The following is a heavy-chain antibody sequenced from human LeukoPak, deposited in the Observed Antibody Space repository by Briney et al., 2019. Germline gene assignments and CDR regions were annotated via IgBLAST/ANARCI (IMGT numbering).Heavy chain of an antibody. CDR2: INPNSGGT. D-gene: IGHD6-19*01. CDR1: GYTFTGYY. Sequence: EASVKVSCTASGYTFTGYYMHWVRQAPGQGLEWMGWINPNSGGTNYAQKFQGRVTMTRDTSISTAYMELSRLRSDDTAVYYCARHLGIAVAGTGYWGQGTLVTVSS. J-gene: IGHJ4*02. CDR3: ARHLGIAVAGTGY. V-gene: IGHV1-2*02.